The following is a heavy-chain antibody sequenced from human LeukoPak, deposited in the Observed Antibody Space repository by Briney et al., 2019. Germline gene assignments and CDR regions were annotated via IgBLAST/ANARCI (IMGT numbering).Heavy chain of an antibody. V-gene: IGHV3-15*01. CDR1: GFTFSNAW. Sequence: GGSLRLSCAASGFTFSNAWISWVRQAPGKGLEWVGRIKSKTDGGTTDYAAPVKGRFTISRDDSKNTLCLQMNSLKTEDTAVYYCTTGSIVVVTANVYWGQGTLVTVSS. J-gene: IGHJ4*02. D-gene: IGHD2-21*02. CDR3: TTGSIVVVTANVY. CDR2: IKSKTDGGTT.